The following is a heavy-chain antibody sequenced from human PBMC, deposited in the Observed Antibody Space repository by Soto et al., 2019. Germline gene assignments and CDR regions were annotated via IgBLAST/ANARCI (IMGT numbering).Heavy chain of an antibody. V-gene: IGHV4-34*01. CDR2: INHSGST. Sequence: SETLSLTCAVYGGSFSGYYWSWIRQPPWKGLEWIGEINHSGSTNYNPSLKSRVTISVDTSKNQFSLKLSSVTAADTAVYYCARGGMTTVTRRYYYYYGMDVWGQGTTVTVSS. D-gene: IGHD4-17*01. CDR1: GGSFSGYY. J-gene: IGHJ6*02. CDR3: ARGGMTTVTRRYYYYYGMDV.